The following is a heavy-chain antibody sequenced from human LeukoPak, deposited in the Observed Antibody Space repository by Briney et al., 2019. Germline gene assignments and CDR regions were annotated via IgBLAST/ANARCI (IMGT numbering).Heavy chain of an antibody. V-gene: IGHV4-4*02. Sequence: NPSGTLSLTCAVSGGSISSSNWWSWVRQPPGKGLEWIGEIYHGGTANYNPSLRSRATISVDKSKNQFSLKLSSVTAADTAVYYCARDSPGTVTTLYYYGMDVWGQGTTVTVSS. D-gene: IGHD4-17*01. CDR2: IYHGGTA. J-gene: IGHJ6*02. CDR1: GGSISSSNW. CDR3: ARDSPGTVTTLYYYGMDV.